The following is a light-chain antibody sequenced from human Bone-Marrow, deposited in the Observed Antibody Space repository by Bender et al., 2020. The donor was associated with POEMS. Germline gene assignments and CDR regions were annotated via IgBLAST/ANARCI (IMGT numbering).Light chain of an antibody. V-gene: IGLV2-23*02. CDR3: YSYAGSYTLGV. J-gene: IGLJ3*02. Sequence: QSALTQPASVSGSPGQSITISCTGTSSDVGRYNLVSWYQQHPGKAPKLMIYEVTKRPSGVSNRFSGSKSGNTASLTVSGLQAEDEADYYCYSYAGSYTLGVFGGGTKLTVL. CDR2: EVT. CDR1: SSDVGRYNL.